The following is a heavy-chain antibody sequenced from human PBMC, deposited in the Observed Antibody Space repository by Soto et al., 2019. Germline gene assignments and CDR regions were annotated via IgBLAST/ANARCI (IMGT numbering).Heavy chain of an antibody. J-gene: IGHJ6*02. V-gene: IGHV3-53*01. CDR2: IYSSGNI. CDR1: GFIVRSNY. Sequence: HPRGSLRLSCAASGFIVRSNYMTWVRQAPGKGLEWVSVIYSSGNIYYPDSVKGRFTTSRDNSQNTFFLQMNSLRAEDTAVYYCARDSGMIRGNYGMDVWGQGTTVTVSS. D-gene: IGHD3-10*01. CDR3: ARDSGMIRGNYGMDV.